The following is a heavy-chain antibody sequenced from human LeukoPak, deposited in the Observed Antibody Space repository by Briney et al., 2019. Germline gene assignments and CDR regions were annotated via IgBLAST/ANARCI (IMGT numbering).Heavy chain of an antibody. Sequence: SETLSLTCAVYGGSFSGYYWSWIRQPPGKGLEWIGEINHSESTNYNPSLKSRVTISVDTSKNQFSLKLSSVTAADTAVYYCARGTSYCGGDCYRRYYYYMDVWGKGTTVTISS. CDR2: INHSEST. CDR1: GGSFSGYY. CDR3: ARGTSYCGGDCYRRYYYYMDV. V-gene: IGHV4-34*01. D-gene: IGHD2-21*02. J-gene: IGHJ6*03.